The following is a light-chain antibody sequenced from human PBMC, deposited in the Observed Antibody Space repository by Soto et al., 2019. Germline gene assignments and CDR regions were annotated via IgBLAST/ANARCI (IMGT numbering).Light chain of an antibody. CDR3: QTWGTGIAV. CDR1: SGHSNYA. CDR2: LNSDGSH. J-gene: IGLJ2*01. V-gene: IGLV4-69*01. Sequence: QLVLTQSPSASASLGASVKLTCTLSSGHSNYAIAWHQQQPEKGPRYLMKLNSDGSHSKGDGIPYRFSGSSSGAERYLTISSLQSEDEADYYCQTWGTGIAVFGGGTKLTVL.